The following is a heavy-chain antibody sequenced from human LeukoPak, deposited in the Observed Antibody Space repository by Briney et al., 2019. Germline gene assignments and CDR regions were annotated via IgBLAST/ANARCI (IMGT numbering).Heavy chain of an antibody. J-gene: IGHJ4*02. CDR1: GYTFTSFG. CDR2: ISAYNGNT. D-gene: IGHD3-10*01. CDR3: ARDHRMVRGVITSDY. V-gene: IGHV1-18*01. Sequence: ASVKVSCKASGYTFTSFGISWVRQAPGQGLEWMGWISAYNGNTNYAQKLQGRVTMTTDTSTSTAYMELRSLRSDDTAVYYCARDHRMVRGVITSDYWGQGTLVTVSS.